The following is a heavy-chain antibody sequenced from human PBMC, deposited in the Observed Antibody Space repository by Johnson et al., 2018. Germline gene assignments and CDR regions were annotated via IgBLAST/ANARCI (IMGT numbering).Heavy chain of an antibody. Sequence: VQLQESGGGFAQPGESLRVSCATSGFTFSRYSMNWVRQAPGKGLEWVSSISYSSSNIYYADSVNGRFPISRYNANNSMHLQINSLRDEDQAVYYCARGYNFNYDSRGYMDAFDIWGQGTMVTVSS. CDR2: ISYSSSNI. CDR1: GFTFSRYS. CDR3: ARGYNFNYDSRGYMDAFDI. J-gene: IGHJ3*02. D-gene: IGHD3-22*01. V-gene: IGHV3-48*02.